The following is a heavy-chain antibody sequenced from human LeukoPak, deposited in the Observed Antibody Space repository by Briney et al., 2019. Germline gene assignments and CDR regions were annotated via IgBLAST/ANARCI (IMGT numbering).Heavy chain of an antibody. J-gene: IGHJ4*02. CDR3: ARDQNFGDYTIDY. CDR2: MFNNKIS. CDR1: GSSLTDYF. Sequence: SETLSLTCNVSGSSLTDYFWSWIRQPPGKGLGWIGYMFNNKISNYNPSLKSRVTISIDTSKNQFSLELSAVTAADTAVYYCARDQNFGDYTIDYWGQGTLVTVSS. D-gene: IGHD4-17*01. V-gene: IGHV4-59*01.